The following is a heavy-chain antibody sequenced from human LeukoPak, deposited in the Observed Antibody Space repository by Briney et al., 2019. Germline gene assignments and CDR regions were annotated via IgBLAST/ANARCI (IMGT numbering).Heavy chain of an antibody. V-gene: IGHV4-59*08. J-gene: IGHJ4*02. Sequence: SETLSLTCTVSGGSISNYYWSWIRQPPGKGLEWIGYIYYSGSTNYNPSLKSRVTISVDTSKNQFSLKLSSVTAADTAVYYCARHGTYYDILTGYVYYFDYWGQGTLVTVSS. CDR3: ARHGTYYDILTGYVYYFDY. D-gene: IGHD3-9*01. CDR2: IYYSGST. CDR1: GGSISNYY.